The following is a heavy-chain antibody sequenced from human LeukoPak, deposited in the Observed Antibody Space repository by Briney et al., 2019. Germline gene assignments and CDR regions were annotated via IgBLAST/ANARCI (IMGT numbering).Heavy chain of an antibody. J-gene: IGHJ4*02. CDR3: ASRFCSGGTCQTIFDY. Sequence: SETLSLTCTVSGGSISSGGYYWSWIRQPPGKGLEWIGYISYSGSTYYSPSLKSRAAISVDTSKNQFSLKLSSVTAADTAVYSCASRFCSGGTCQTIFDYWGQGTLVTVSS. D-gene: IGHD2-15*01. CDR1: GGSISSGGYY. CDR2: ISYSGST. V-gene: IGHV4-30-4*08.